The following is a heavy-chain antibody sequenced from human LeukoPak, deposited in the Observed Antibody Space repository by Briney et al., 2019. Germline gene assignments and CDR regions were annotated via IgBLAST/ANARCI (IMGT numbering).Heavy chain of an antibody. CDR2: ISGSGGNT. D-gene: IGHD2-21*01. CDR1: GFTFSSYG. V-gene: IGHV3-23*01. J-gene: IGHJ4*02. CDR3: AKDRSGGDYPDY. Sequence: QAGGSLRLSCAASGFTFSSYGMSWVRQAPGKGLQWVSGISGSGGNTYSADSVKGRFTISRDNSKNTLYLQMNSLRAEDTAVYYCAKDRSGGDYPDYWGQGTLVTVSS.